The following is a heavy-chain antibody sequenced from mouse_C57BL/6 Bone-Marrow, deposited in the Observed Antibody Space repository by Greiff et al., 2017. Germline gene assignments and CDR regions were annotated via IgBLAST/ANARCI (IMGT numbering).Heavy chain of an antibody. J-gene: IGHJ4*01. CDR2: IDPSDSYT. D-gene: IGHD1-1*01. CDR3: ARIYPNYYGSSYLYYAMDY. V-gene: IGHV1-59*01. CDR1: GYTFTSYW. Sequence: QVQLQQPGAELVRPGTSVKLSCKASGYTFTSYWMHWVKQRPGQGLEWIGVIDPSDSYTNYNQKFKGKATLTVDTSSSTAYMQLSSLTSEDSAVYYCARIYPNYYGSSYLYYAMDYWGQGTSVTVSS.